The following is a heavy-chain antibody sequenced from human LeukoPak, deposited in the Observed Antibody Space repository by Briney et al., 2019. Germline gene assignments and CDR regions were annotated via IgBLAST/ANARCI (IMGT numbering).Heavy chain of an antibody. D-gene: IGHD3-10*01. CDR1: GFTFSTYG. Sequence: GGSLRLSCAASGFTFSTYGMSWVRQAPGKGLEWVSAISGSGGSTYYADSVKGRFTISRDNSKNTLYLQMNSLRAEDTAVYYCAKDLGYYYGSGTKSDYWGQGTLVTVSS. V-gene: IGHV3-23*01. J-gene: IGHJ4*02. CDR3: AKDLGYYYGSGTKSDY. CDR2: ISGSGGST.